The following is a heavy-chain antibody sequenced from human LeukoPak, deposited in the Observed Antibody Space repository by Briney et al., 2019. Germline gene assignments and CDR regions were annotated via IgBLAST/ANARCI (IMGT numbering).Heavy chain of an antibody. V-gene: IGHV1-2*02. CDR2: INPNSGGT. D-gene: IGHD6-19*01. J-gene: IGHJ6*04. CDR3: ASSNSYSSGWYHV. CDR1: GYTFTGYY. Sequence: ASVKVSCKASGYTFTGYYMHWVRQAPGQGLEWMGWINPNSGGTNYAQKFQGRVTMTRGTSISTAYMELSRLRSDDTAVYYCASSNSYSSGWYHVWGKGTTVTVSS.